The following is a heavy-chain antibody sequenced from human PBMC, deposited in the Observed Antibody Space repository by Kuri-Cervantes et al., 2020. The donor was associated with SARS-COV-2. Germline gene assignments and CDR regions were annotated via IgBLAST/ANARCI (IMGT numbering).Heavy chain of an antibody. CDR1: GFTFSDYY. CDR3: ARDRGYFDWFYMDV. J-gene: IGHJ6*03. CDR2: ISSSGSTI. Sequence: GESLKISCAASGFTFSDYYMSWIRQAPGKGLEWVSYISSSGSTIYYADSVKGRFTISRDNAKNSLYLQMNSLRGEDTAVYYCARDRGYFDWFYMDVWGKGTTVTVSS. D-gene: IGHD3-9*01. V-gene: IGHV3-11*04.